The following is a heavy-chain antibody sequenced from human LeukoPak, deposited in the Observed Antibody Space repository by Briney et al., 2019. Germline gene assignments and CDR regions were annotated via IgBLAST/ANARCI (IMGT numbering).Heavy chain of an antibody. Sequence: WGSLRLSCAASGFTFSSYAMHWVRQDPGKGLEYVSATSSNGGSTYYANSVKGRFTISRDNSKNTLYLQMGSLRAEDMAVYYCARAAYYYDSSGYYSYYFDYWGQGTLVTVSS. J-gene: IGHJ4*02. CDR2: TSSNGGST. V-gene: IGHV3-64*01. CDR1: GFTFSSYA. D-gene: IGHD3-22*01. CDR3: ARAAYYYDSSGYYSYYFDY.